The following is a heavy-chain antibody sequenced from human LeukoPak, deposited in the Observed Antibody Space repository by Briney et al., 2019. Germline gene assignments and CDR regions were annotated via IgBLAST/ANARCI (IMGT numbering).Heavy chain of an antibody. D-gene: IGHD5-18*01. CDR1: GYSISSGYY. J-gene: IGHJ3*02. CDR2: IYHSGST. V-gene: IGHV4-38-2*02. Sequence: SETLSLTCTVSGYSISSGYYWGWIRQPPGKGLEWIGSIYHSGSTYYNPSLKSRVTISVDTSKNQFSLKLSSVTAADTAVYYCARVCGYSYALDAFDIWGQGTMVTVSS. CDR3: ARVCGYSYALDAFDI.